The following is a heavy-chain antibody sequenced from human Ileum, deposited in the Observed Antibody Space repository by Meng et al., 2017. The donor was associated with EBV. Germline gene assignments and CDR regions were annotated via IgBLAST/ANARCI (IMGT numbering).Heavy chain of an antibody. J-gene: IGHJ5*02. CDR1: GGSFNDYY. D-gene: IGHD4-23*01. V-gene: IGHV4-34*01. Sequence: LRQVVTGLLKPSETLSLTCAVYGGSFNDYYGTWLRQPPGKGLEWIGEIDQSGYTKFNPSLSSRATISRDTSNNQFSLRLNSVTAADTALYYCARYGRCNGNSFYCFDPWGQGTLVTVSS. CDR2: IDQSGYT. CDR3: ARYGRCNGNSFYCFDP.